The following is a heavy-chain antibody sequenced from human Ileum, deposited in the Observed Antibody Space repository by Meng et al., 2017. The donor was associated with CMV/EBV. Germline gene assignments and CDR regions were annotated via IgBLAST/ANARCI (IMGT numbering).Heavy chain of an antibody. D-gene: IGHD2-15*01. CDR2: ISSSGTII. CDR3: ARGVVSYGMDV. V-gene: IGHV3-48*04. Sequence: GGSLRLSCAVSGFTFSSHSMNWARQAPGKGLEWLSYISSSGTIIYYADSVKGRFTISRDNAKNSVYLQMNSLRAEDTAVYYCARGVVSYGMDVWGHGTTVTVSS. CDR1: GFTFSSHS. J-gene: IGHJ6*02.